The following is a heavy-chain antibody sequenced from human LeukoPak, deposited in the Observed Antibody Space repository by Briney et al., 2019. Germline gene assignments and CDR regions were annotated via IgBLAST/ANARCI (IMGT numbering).Heavy chain of an antibody. D-gene: IGHD6-19*01. CDR3: ARESAHSSGWFYYFDY. CDR1: GFTFSSYW. CDR2: INTDGSST. V-gene: IGHV3-74*01. Sequence: TGGSLRLSCAASGFTFSSYWMHWVRQAPGKGLVWVSRINTDGSSTSYADSVKGRFTISRDNAKNTLYLQMNSLRAGDTAVYYCARESAHSSGWFYYFDYWGQGTLVTVSS. J-gene: IGHJ4*02.